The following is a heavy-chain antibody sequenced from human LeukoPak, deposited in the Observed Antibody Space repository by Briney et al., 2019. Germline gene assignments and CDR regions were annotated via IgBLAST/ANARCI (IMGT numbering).Heavy chain of an antibody. J-gene: IGHJ4*02. CDR2: ISSSSSYI. CDR1: GFTFSSYS. Sequence: GGSLRLSCVASGFTFSSYSMNWVRQAPXXXLEWVSSISSSSSYIYYADSVKGRFTISRDNAKNSLYLQMNSLRAEDTAVYYCARDSASSQPGVFDYWGQGTLVTVSS. V-gene: IGHV3-21*01. D-gene: IGHD1-26*01. CDR3: ARDSASSQPGVFDY.